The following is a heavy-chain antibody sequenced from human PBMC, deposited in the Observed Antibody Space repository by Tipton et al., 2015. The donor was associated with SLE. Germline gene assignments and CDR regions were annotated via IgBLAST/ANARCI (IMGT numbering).Heavy chain of an antibody. Sequence: TLSLTCTVSGGSISSFYWSWIRQTAGKGREWIGRIHTSGSTNYNPSLNSRVTISVDTSKNQCSLKLTSVTAAYTAVYYCATPDTRYCSGGSCCLFDYWGRVTLDTVSS. CDR1: GGSISSFY. D-gene: IGHD2-15*01. CDR3: ATPDTRYCSGGSCCLFDY. CDR2: IHTSGST. J-gene: IGHJ4*02. V-gene: IGHV4-4*07.